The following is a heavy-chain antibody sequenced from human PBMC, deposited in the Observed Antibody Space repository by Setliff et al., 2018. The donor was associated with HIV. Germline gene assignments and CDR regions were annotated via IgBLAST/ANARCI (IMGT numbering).Heavy chain of an antibody. D-gene: IGHD2-15*01. CDR3: ARGRGRAPLSYYFDS. CDR1: PGSISVYY. V-gene: IGHV4-59*01. Sequence: PSETLSLTCTVPPGSISVYYWTWVRQPPGRGLEWVGYVSYSGSVSYNPSLNSRVTMSIDASRDQFSLKLNSVTVAATAIYYCARGRGRAPLSYYFDSWGQGRLVTVS. J-gene: IGHJ4*02. CDR2: VSYSGSV.